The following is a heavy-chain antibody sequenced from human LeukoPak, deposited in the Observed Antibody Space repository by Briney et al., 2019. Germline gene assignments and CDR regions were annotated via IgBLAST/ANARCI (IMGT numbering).Heavy chain of an antibody. CDR2: IYSGGST. CDR3: ARPMVRGVIDYYYGMDV. CDR1: GFTVSSNY. D-gene: IGHD3-10*01. Sequence: GRSLRLSCAASGFTVSSNYMSWVRQAPGKGLEWVSVIYSGGSTYYADSVKGRFTISRDNSKNTLYLQMNSLRAEDTAVYYCARPMVRGVIDYYYGMDVWGQGTTVTVSS. V-gene: IGHV3-66*04. J-gene: IGHJ6*02.